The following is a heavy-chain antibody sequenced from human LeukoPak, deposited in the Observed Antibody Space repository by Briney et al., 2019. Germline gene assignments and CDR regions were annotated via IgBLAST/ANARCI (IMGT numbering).Heavy chain of an antibody. CDR1: GFTFSSYS. D-gene: IGHD3-22*01. J-gene: IGHJ4*02. Sequence: GGSLRLSCAASGFTFSSYSMNWVRQAPGKGLEWVSSISSSSSYIYYADSVKGRSTISRDNAKNSLYLQMNSLRAEDTAVYYCARVSVTYYYDSSGYYFDYWGQGTLVTVSS. CDR2: ISSSSSYI. CDR3: ARVSVTYYYDSSGYYFDY. V-gene: IGHV3-21*01.